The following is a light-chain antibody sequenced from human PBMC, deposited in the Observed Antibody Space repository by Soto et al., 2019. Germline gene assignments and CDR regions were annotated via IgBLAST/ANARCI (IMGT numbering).Light chain of an antibody. Sequence: EIVMTQYQATLSVSPGGRATLSCRASQSISDTLAWYQQKPGQAPRLLIYGASTRAPGFPARFSGSGSGTDFTLTISSLQSEDFAVYYCQQYNNWPWTFCQGTMVDIK. V-gene: IGKV3-15*01. CDR1: QSISDT. CDR2: GAS. J-gene: IGKJ1*01. CDR3: QQYNNWPWT.